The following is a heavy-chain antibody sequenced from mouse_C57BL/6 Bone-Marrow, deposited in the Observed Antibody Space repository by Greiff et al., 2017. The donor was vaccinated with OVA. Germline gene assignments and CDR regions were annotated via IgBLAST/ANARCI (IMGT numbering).Heavy chain of an antibody. J-gene: IGHJ4*01. CDR2: ISSGGSYT. D-gene: IGHD2-2*01. V-gene: IGHV5-6*01. CDR3: ARSTMGTTYAMDY. CDR1: GFTFSSYG. Sequence: EVQVVESGGDLVKPGGSLKLSCAASGFTFSSYGMSWVRQTPDKRLEWVATISSGGSYTYYPDSVKGRFTLSRDNAKHTLYLQMSRLKSEDTAMYYCARSTMGTTYAMDYWGQGTSVTVSS.